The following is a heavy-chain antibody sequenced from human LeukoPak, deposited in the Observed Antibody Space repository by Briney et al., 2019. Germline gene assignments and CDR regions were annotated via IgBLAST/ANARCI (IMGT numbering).Heavy chain of an antibody. V-gene: IGHV4-34*01. Sequence: SETLSLTCAVYGGSFSGYYWSWIRQPPGKGLEWIGEINHSGSTNYNPSLKSRVTISVDTSKNQFSLKLSSVTAADTAVYYCARDSKGGSCYWSYCYYMDVWGKGTTVTVSS. D-gene: IGHD2-15*01. CDR1: GGSFSGYY. CDR2: INHSGST. J-gene: IGHJ6*03. CDR3: ARDSKGGSCYWSYCYYMDV.